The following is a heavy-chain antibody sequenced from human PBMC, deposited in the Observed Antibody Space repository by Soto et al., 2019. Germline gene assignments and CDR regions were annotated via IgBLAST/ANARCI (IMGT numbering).Heavy chain of an antibody. D-gene: IGHD6-19*01. J-gene: IGHJ4*02. CDR3: AKDRDYPRDQWHY. CDR2: ISANGQGI. V-gene: IGHV3-23*01. Sequence: EVQLLESGGGLVQPGGSLRLSCTASGFTFTYYAFSWVRKAPGKGLELVSAISANGQGIYYADSVRGRFTISRDNSKNTVFLHMDSLRAEDTAVYYCAKDRDYPRDQWHYGGQGTLVTVSS. CDR1: GFTFTYYA.